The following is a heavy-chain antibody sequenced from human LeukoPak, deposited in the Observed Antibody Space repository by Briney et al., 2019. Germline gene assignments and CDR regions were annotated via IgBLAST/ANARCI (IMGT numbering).Heavy chain of an antibody. V-gene: IGHV3-21*01. CDR2: ISSSSSYI. CDR1: GFTCSSYS. D-gene: IGHD3-3*01. J-gene: IGHJ3*02. Sequence: GGALRLSCAASGFTCSSYSMNWVRQAPGKGLEWVSSISSSSSYIYYADSVKGRFTISRDNAKNSLYLQMNSLRAEDTAVYYCARETSSFWSAPWRAFDIWGQGTMVTVSS. CDR3: ARETSSFWSAPWRAFDI.